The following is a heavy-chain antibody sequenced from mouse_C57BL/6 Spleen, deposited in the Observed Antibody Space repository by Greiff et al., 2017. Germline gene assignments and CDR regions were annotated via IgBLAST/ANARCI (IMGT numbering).Heavy chain of an antibody. CDR2: IDPETGGT. V-gene: IGHV1-15*01. J-gene: IGHJ2*01. CDR1: GYTFTDYE. CDR3: TRDSSGLDY. Sequence: VQLQQPGAELVMPGASVTLSCKASGYTFTDYEMHWVKQTPVHGLEWIGAIDPETGGTAYNQKFKGKAILTADKSSSTAYMELRSLTSEDSAVYYCTRDSSGLDYWGQGTTLTVSS. D-gene: IGHD3-2*02.